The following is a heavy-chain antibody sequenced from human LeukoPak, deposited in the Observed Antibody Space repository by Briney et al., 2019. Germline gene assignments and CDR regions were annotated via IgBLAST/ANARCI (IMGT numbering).Heavy chain of an antibody. J-gene: IGHJ4*02. D-gene: IGHD6-13*01. Sequence: PSETLSLTCTVSGGSISTYYWSWIRQPPGKGLEWIGYIYYSGSTNYNPSLKSRVTISVDTSKNQFSLKLSSVTAADTAVYYCARYSSSWHYFDYWGQGTLVTVSS. V-gene: IGHV4-59*08. CDR3: ARYSSSWHYFDY. CDR2: IYYSGST. CDR1: GGSISTYY.